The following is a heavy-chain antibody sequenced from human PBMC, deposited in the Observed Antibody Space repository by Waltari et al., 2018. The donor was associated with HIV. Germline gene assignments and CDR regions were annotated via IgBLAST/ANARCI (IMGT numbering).Heavy chain of an antibody. CDR3: VTSGYNFVEFGHRLDF. CDR1: GFNFCMFA. CDR2: ISRSASAT. V-gene: IGHV3-23*01. Sequence: EVQFLVSGGGLVRPGGSLILSCFASGFNFCMFAITLVRQAPGKGLEWVSSISRSASATYYADSVKGRATISRDNSMDMLSLHINSLTVDDAAVYHCVTSGYNFVEFGHRLDFWGRGILVTVS. D-gene: IGHD5-18*01. J-gene: IGHJ4*02.